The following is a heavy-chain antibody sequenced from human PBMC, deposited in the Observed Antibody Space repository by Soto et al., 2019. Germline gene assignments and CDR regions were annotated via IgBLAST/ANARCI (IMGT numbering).Heavy chain of an antibody. Sequence: GGSLRLSCAAFGFTFSSYWMHWVRQAPGKGLVWVSRINSDGSSTSYADSVKGRFTISRDNAKNTLYLQMNSLRAEDTAVYYCARGGYYDSSGPPPSPDALDIWGQGTMVTVSS. V-gene: IGHV3-74*01. CDR3: ARGGYYDSSGPPPSPDALDI. J-gene: IGHJ3*02. CDR2: INSDGSST. D-gene: IGHD3-22*01. CDR1: GFTFSSYW.